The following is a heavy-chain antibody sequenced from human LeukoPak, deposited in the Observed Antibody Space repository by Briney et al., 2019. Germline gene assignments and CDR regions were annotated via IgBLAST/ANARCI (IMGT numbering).Heavy chain of an antibody. V-gene: IGHV3-23*01. CDR3: AKEGPGNYYSAYFDS. D-gene: IGHD1-26*01. CDR2: ISGSGGST. J-gene: IGHJ4*02. CDR1: GLTFSSYA. Sequence: GSLRLSCAASGLTFSSYAMTWVRQAPGKGLEWVSGISGSGGSTYYADSVKGRFTISRDNSRNTLSLQMNGLRPEDTAVYYCAKEGPGNYYSAYFDSWGQGTLVTVSS.